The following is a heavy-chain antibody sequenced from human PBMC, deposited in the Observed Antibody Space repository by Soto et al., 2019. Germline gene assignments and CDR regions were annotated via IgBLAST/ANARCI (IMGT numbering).Heavy chain of an antibody. CDR3: ARDRGGVASKWFDP. CDR1: GFSLTTNKMS. V-gene: IGHV4-61*01. D-gene: IGHD3-10*01. Sequence: LVNPTQTLTLTCTFSGFSLTTNKMSVSWIRQPPGKGLEWIGYIHYSGSTKYNPSLKSRVTISVDTSKNQFSLKLSSVTAADTAVYYCARDRGGVASKWFDPWGQGTLVTVSS. CDR2: IHYSGST. J-gene: IGHJ5*02.